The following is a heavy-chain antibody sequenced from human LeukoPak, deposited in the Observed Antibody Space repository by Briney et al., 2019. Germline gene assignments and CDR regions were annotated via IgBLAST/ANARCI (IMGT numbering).Heavy chain of an antibody. V-gene: IGHV3-23*01. CDR2: IIGTSSYT. J-gene: IGHJ4*02. CDR1: GFTVSSNY. CDR3: AKGSNFYASGSHFDV. D-gene: IGHD3-10*01. Sequence: PGGSLRLSCAASGFTVSSNYMSWVRQVPGKGLEGVLGIIGTSSYTYSADFVKGRFTISRDNSMNTLWLQMNSLRVEDTAVYYCAKGSNFYASGSHFDVWGQGTLVTVSS.